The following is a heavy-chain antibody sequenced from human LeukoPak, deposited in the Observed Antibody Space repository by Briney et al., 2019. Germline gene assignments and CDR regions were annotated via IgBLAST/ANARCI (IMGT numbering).Heavy chain of an antibody. CDR2: MQSKTDGGTT. CDR3: TTGLWFGELFGDYFDY. J-gene: IGHJ4*02. CDR1: GFTFSNAW. V-gene: IGHV3-15*01. Sequence: GGSLRLSCAASGFTFSNAWMSWVRQAPGKGLEWVGRMQSKTDGGTTDYAAPVKGRFTISRDDSKNTLYLQMNSLKTEDTAVYYCTTGLWFGELFGDYFDYWGQGTLVTVS. D-gene: IGHD3-10*01.